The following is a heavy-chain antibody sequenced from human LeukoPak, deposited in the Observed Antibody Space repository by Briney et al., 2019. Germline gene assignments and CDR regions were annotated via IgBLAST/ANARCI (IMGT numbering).Heavy chain of an antibody. CDR3: ARVHGGKDHTGNWFDP. CDR1: GYTFTSYG. Sequence: ASVKVSCKTSGYTFTSYGISWVRQAPGQGLEWMGWINPNSGGTNYAQKFQGRVTMTRDTSISTAYMELSRLRSDDTAVYYCARVHGGKDHTGNWFDPWGQGTLVTVSS. CDR2: INPNSGGT. V-gene: IGHV1-2*02. J-gene: IGHJ5*02. D-gene: IGHD4-23*01.